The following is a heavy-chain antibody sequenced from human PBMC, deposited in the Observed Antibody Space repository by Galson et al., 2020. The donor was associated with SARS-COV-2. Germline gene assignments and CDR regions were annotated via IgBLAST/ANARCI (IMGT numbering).Heavy chain of an antibody. Sequence: SLKISCATSGFKFDDHAMHWVRQPPGKGLEGVAGINWNSERIGHADSVRGRFVISRDNAKNSLSLQMNSLRIEDTALYFCAQDLVAGAGGCYDYYGGDVWGRGPWSPSP. D-gene: IGHD6-19*01. CDR3: AQDLVAGAGGCYDYYGGDV. CDR1: GFKFDDHA. CDR2: INWNSERI. V-gene: IGHV3-9*01. J-gene: IGHJ6*02.